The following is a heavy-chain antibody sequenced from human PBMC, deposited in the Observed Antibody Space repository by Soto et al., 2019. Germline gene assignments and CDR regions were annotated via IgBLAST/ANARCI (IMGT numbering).Heavy chain of an antibody. CDR3: ALSRGFGDLHV. Sequence: QITLKESGPTLVKPTQTLTLTCSFSGFSLSTRGVGVGWIRQPPGKALEWLAVIYWDDVKRYSPSLESRLTITRETSKNQVVLTMTNMDPVDTGTYYCALSRGFGDLHVWGQGTTVTVSS. V-gene: IGHV2-5*02. CDR1: GFSLSTRGVG. CDR2: IYWDDVK. J-gene: IGHJ6*02. D-gene: IGHD3-10*01.